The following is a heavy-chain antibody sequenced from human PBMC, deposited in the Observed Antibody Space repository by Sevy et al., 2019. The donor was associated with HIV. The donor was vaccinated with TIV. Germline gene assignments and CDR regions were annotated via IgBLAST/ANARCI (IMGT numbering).Heavy chain of an antibody. D-gene: IGHD3-10*01. CDR2: ISGIGGST. Sequence: GGSLRLSCAASGFTFSSYAMSWVRQAPGKGLEWVSAISGIGGSTYYADSVKGQFTISRDNAKYTMYLQMNSLRAEDTAVYYCAKTHYYGSGSYYKDFDYWGQVTLVTVSS. CDR3: AKTHYYGSGSYYKDFDY. J-gene: IGHJ4*02. V-gene: IGHV3-23*01. CDR1: GFTFSSYA.